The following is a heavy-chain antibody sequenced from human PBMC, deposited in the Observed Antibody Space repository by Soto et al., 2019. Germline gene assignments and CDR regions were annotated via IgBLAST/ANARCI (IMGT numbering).Heavy chain of an antibody. D-gene: IGHD3-16*01. V-gene: IGHV1-18*01. CDR2: ISAFNGQT. J-gene: IGHJ6*02. CDR3: ARGGDYYYGLDV. CDR1: GYTFTSYG. Sequence: GASVKVSCKASGYTFTSYGVSWVRQAPGQGLEWMGWISAFNGQTNYIQKVQGRVTLTTEASTSAAYMELRSLRSDDTAVYYCARGGDYYYGLDVWGQGTTVTVSS.